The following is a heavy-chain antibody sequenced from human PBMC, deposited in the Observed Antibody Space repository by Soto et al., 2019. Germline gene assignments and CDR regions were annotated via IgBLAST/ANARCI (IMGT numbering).Heavy chain of an antibody. CDR3: ARDSRDYGLDY. CDR1: GGSISSGDYY. V-gene: IGHV4-30-4*02. Sequence: PSETLSLTCTVSGGSISSGDYYWSWIRQPPGKGLEWIGYIYYSGSTYYNPSLKSRVTISADTSKNQFSLKLSSVTAADTAVYYCARDSRDYGLDYWGQGTQVTVSS. D-gene: IGHD4-17*01. J-gene: IGHJ4*02. CDR2: IYYSGST.